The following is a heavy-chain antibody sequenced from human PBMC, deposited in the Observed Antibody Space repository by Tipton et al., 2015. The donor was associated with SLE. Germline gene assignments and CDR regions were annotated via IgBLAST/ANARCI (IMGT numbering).Heavy chain of an antibody. CDR2: LTSGGGT. CDR3: ARQHLPGSGPSFDS. D-gene: IGHD6-13*01. CDR1: EFTFGSYS. Sequence: SLRLSCAASEFTFGSYSMYWVRQAPGGGLEWVSTLTSGGGTVYPDSVRGRITVSGDTPKNTVYLQMNGLRLDDTAVYYCARQHLPGSGPSFDSWGQGTLVTVSS. J-gene: IGHJ4*02. V-gene: IGHV3-23*01.